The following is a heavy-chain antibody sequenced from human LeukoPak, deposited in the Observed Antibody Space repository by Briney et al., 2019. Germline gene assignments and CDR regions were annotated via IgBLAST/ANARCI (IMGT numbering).Heavy chain of an antibody. CDR2: ISGSGGIT. J-gene: IGHJ4*02. CDR3: AIEQWELKY. CDR1: GFTFYTSG. D-gene: IGHD1-26*01. V-gene: IGHV3-23*01. Sequence: HTGGSLRLSCAASGFTFYTSGMGWVRQAPGKGLEWVSAISGSGGITYYADSVKGRFTISRDDSKNTLYLQMNSLKAGDTAVYYCAIEQWELKYWGQGTLVTVSS.